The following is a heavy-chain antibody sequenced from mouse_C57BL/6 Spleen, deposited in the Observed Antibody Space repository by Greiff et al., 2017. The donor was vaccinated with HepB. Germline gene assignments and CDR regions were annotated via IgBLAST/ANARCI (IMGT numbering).Heavy chain of an antibody. Sequence: EVKLEESGGGLVKPGGSLKLSCAASGFTFSDYGMHWVRQAPEKGLEWVAYISSGSSTIYYADTVKGRFTISRDNAKNTLFLQMTSLRSEDTAMYYCAMHGSSYKSAMDYWGQGTSVTVSS. CDR1: GFTFSDYG. V-gene: IGHV5-17*01. D-gene: IGHD1-1*01. CDR3: AMHGSSYKSAMDY. J-gene: IGHJ4*01. CDR2: ISSGSSTI.